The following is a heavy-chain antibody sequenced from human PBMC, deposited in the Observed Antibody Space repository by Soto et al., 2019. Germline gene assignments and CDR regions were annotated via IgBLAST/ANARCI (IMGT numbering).Heavy chain of an antibody. D-gene: IGHD2-8*01. CDR3: ARADCTNVVCPFDV. Sequence: SGPTLVNPTQTRTLTCTFSGFSLSTSGMCVSWIRQPPGKALEWLALIDWDDDKYYSTSLKTRLTISKDTSKNQVVLTMTNMDPVDTATYYCARADCTNVVCPFDVWGQGTMVTVSS. CDR1: GFSLSTSGMC. J-gene: IGHJ3*01. CDR2: IDWDDDK. V-gene: IGHV2-70*01.